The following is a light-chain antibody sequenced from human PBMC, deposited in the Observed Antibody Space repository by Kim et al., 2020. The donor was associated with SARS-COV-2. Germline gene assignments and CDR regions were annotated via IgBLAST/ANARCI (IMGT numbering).Light chain of an antibody. V-gene: IGLV2-14*01. CDR1: SSDVGSYKY. J-gene: IGLJ2*01. CDR3: SSFTSSVTLV. Sequence: QSALSQPASVSGSPGQSITISCTGTSSDVGSYKYVSWYQQHPGKAPKLMIYDVSKRPSGVSNRFSGSKFGNTASLTISGLQAEDEADYYCSSFTSSVTLVFGGGTQLTVL. CDR2: DVS.